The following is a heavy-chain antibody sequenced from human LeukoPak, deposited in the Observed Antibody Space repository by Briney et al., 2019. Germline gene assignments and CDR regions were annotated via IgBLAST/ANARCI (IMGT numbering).Heavy chain of an antibody. D-gene: IGHD6-19*01. CDR1: GFTFSSYS. CDR2: ISSSSSTI. Sequence: PGGSLRLSCAASGFTFSSYSMSWVRQAPGKGLEWVSYISSSSSTIYYADSVKGRFTISRDNAKNSLYLQMNSLRAEDTAVYYCARDRDSSGWYYVDYWGQGTLVTVSS. J-gene: IGHJ4*02. V-gene: IGHV3-48*04. CDR3: ARDRDSSGWYYVDY.